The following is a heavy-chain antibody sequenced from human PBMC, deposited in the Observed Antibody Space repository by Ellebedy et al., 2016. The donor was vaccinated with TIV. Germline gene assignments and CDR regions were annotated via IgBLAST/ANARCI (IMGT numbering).Heavy chain of an antibody. V-gene: IGHV4-39*02. CDR2: IYYNGNT. D-gene: IGHD3-22*01. CDR1: GGSISSGGYF. Sequence: SETLSLXXAVSGGSISSGGYFWGWIRRPPGKGLEWIGTIYYNGNTYYNPSLKSRVTISVDTSKNHFSLKLSSVTAADTAVYYCARRWGYFDSSGHYAKAFDIWGQGTMVTVSS. CDR3: ARRWGYFDSSGHYAKAFDI. J-gene: IGHJ3*02.